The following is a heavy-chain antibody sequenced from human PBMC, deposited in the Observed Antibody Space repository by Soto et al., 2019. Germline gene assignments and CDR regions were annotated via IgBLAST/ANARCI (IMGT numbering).Heavy chain of an antibody. J-gene: IGHJ6*02. Sequence: ASVKVSCKGSGYTFTGYAMHWVRQAPGQRLEWMGWINAGNGNTKYSQKFQGRVTITRDTSASTAYMELSSLRSEDTAVYYFSSPIVGGYCSVMDVCGQGSMVTVSS. D-gene: IGHD2-21*02. CDR3: SSPIVGGYCSVMDV. V-gene: IGHV1-3*01. CDR2: INAGNGNT. CDR1: GYTFTGYA.